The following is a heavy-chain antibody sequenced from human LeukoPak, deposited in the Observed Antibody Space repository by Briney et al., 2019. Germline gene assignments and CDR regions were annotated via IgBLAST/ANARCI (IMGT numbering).Heavy chain of an antibody. V-gene: IGHV3-23*01. J-gene: IGHJ5*02. D-gene: IGHD4-11*01. Sequence: GGSLRLSCAASGFTFSSYAMSWVRQAPGKGLEWVSAISVSGGSTYYADSVQGRFTISRDNSKNTLYLQMNSLRAEDTAVYYCAKRSNDYIDWFDPWGQGNLVTVSS. CDR1: GFTFSSYA. CDR3: AKRSNDYIDWFDP. CDR2: ISVSGGST.